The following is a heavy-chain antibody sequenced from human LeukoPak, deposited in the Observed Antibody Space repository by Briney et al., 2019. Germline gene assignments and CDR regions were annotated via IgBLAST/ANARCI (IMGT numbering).Heavy chain of an antibody. D-gene: IGHD3-10*01. CDR2: INWNGGST. CDR3: ARVIDYGSGEDAFDI. Sequence: PGGSLRLSCAASGSTFDDYGMSWVRQAPGKGLEWVSGINWNGGSTGYADSVKGRFTISRDNAKNSLYLQMNSLRAEDTALYHCARVIDYGSGEDAFDIWGQGTMVTVSS. CDR1: GSTFDDYG. J-gene: IGHJ3*02. V-gene: IGHV3-20*01.